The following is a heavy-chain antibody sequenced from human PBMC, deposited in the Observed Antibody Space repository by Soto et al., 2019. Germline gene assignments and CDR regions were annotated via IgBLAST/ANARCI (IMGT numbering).Heavy chain of an antibody. V-gene: IGHV4-39*01. CDR3: ATSQKGYNWNYFDH. CDR1: GASISGSYYY. CDR2: VFYTGFT. D-gene: IGHD1-20*01. Sequence: SETLSLTCAVSGASISGSYYYWAWLRQSPGKGPEWIGSVFYTGFTSYNPSLESRVSVSVDTSKSQFSLKLSAVTAADTVVYYCATSQKGYNWNYFDHWGQGALVTVSS. J-gene: IGHJ4*02.